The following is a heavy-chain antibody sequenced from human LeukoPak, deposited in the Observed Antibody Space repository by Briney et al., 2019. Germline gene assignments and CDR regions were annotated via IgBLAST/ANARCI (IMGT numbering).Heavy chain of an antibody. D-gene: IGHD6-13*01. CDR1: GFTFSSYA. CDR3: ARSRPLYSSNWYSNPYGMAV. J-gene: IGHJ6*02. Sequence: GGSLRLSCAASGFTFSSYAMSWVRQAPGKGLEWVSAIGSSGGNSYYADSVKGQFTISRDNSKNTLYLQMNSLRAEDTAVYYCARSRPLYSSNWYSNPYGMAVWGQGTTVTVSS. CDR2: IGSSGGNS. V-gene: IGHV3-23*01.